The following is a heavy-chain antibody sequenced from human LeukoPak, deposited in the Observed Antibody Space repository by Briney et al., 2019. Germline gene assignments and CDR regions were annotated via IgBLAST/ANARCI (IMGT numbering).Heavy chain of an antibody. CDR1: GFTFDDYG. CDR2: INWNGGST. J-gene: IGHJ4*02. Sequence: GGSLRLSCAASGFTFDDYGMSWVRQAPGKGLEWVSGINWNGGSTGYADSVKGRFTISRDNAKNSLYLQMNSLRAEDTAVYYCARENYYDSSGPPGTDYWGQGTLVTVSS. V-gene: IGHV3-20*04. D-gene: IGHD3-22*01. CDR3: ARENYYDSSGPPGTDY.